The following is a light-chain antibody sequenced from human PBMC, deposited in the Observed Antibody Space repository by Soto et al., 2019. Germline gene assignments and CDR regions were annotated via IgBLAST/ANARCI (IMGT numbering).Light chain of an antibody. J-gene: IGKJ2*01. CDR1: HSISTW. CDR2: KAS. Sequence: DIQMTQSPSTLSASVGDRVTITCRASHSISTWLAWYQQKPGKVPKFLIHKASSLESGVPSRFSGSGSETEFTLTISSLQPDDFATYYCQQYYSYGYTFGQGTKLEMK. CDR3: QQYYSYGYT. V-gene: IGKV1-5*03.